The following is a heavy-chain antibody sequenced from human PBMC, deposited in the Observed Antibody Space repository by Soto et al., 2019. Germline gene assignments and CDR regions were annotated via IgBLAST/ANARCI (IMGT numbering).Heavy chain of an antibody. Sequence: GGSLRLSCAASGFTFSSYAMHWVRQAPGKGLEWVAVISYDGSNKYYADSVKGRFTISRDNSKNTLYLQMNSLRAEDTAVYYCARRYDESTRGYYYYGMDVWGQGTTVTVSS. J-gene: IGHJ6*02. CDR1: GFTFSSYA. CDR3: ARRYDESTRGYYYYGMDV. D-gene: IGHD2-2*01. V-gene: IGHV3-30-3*01. CDR2: ISYDGSNK.